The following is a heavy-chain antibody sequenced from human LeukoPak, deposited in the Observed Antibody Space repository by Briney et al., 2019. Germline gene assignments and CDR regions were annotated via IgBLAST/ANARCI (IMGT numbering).Heavy chain of an antibody. J-gene: IGHJ4*02. CDR1: GFTFSNYA. D-gene: IGHD6-19*01. CDR2: ISGGGGTT. V-gene: IGHV3-23*01. CDR3: AKADGSAWYRGDY. Sequence: GGSLRLSCTASGFTFSNYAMSWVRQAPGKGLEWVSAISGGGGTTYYADSVKGRFTISRDNSKNTLSLQMYSLRAEDTALYYCAKADGSAWYRGDYWGQGTLVTVSS.